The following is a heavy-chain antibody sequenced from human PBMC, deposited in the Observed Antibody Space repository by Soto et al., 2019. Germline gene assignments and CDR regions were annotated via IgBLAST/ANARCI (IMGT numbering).Heavy chain of an antibody. CDR3: AEYCSSTSCSQRYYYYYYGMDV. J-gene: IGHJ6*02. CDR1: GGTFSSYA. CDR2: IIPIFGTA. D-gene: IGHD2-2*01. V-gene: IGHV1-69*06. Sequence: GASLKVSCKXSGGTFSSYAISWVRQAPGQGLEWMGGIIPIFGTANYAQKFQGRVTITADKSTSTAYMELSSLRSEDTAVYYCAEYCSSTSCSQRYYYYYYGMDVWGQGTTVTVSS.